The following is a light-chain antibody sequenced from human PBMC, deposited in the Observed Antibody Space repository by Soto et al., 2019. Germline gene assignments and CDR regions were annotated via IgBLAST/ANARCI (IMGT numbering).Light chain of an antibody. CDR3: VALAGSRNSLL. Sequence: QSVLTQPPSASGTPGQRVTISCSGSSSNIGSNYLYWYQQVPGTAPKLLIYRTDQRPSGVSDRFSASKPGASASLVISGLRSEDEADYYCVALAGSRNSLLFGGGTKLTVL. J-gene: IGLJ2*01. V-gene: IGLV1-47*01. CDR1: SSNIGSNY. CDR2: RTD.